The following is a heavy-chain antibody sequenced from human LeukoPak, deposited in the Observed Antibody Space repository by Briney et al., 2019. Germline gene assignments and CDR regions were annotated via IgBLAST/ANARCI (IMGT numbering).Heavy chain of an antibody. Sequence: RASVKVSCKASRYTFTGYYMHWVRQAPGQGLEWMGWIDPNSGGTNYAQKFQGRVTMTRDTSISTAYMVLNRLRSDDTALYYCAREYYYTSGSYYNRIDYWGQGTLVTVSS. D-gene: IGHD3-10*01. CDR1: RYTFTGYY. CDR3: AREYYYTSGSYYNRIDY. CDR2: IDPNSGGT. V-gene: IGHV1-2*02. J-gene: IGHJ4*02.